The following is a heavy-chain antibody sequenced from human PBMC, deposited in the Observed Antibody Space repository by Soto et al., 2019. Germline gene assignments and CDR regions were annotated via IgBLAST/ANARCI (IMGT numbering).Heavy chain of an antibody. CDR2: ISSSSSTI. CDR1: GFTFSSYS. J-gene: IGHJ4*02. V-gene: IGHV3-48*01. D-gene: IGHD2-15*01. CDR3: ARDAGYCSGGSCSFDY. Sequence: EVQLVESGGGLVQPGGSLRLSCAASGFTFSSYSMNWVRQAPGKGLEWGSYISSSSSTIYYADSVKGRFTISRDNAKNSLYLQMNSLRAEDTAVYYCARDAGYCSGGSCSFDYWGQGTLVTVSS.